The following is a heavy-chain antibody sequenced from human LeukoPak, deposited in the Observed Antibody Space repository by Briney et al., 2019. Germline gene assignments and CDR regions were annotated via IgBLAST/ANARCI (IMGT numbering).Heavy chain of an antibody. CDR3: AGISSSWYNYYYYYMDV. D-gene: IGHD6-13*01. CDR2: IYTSGST. J-gene: IGHJ6*03. Sequence: PSETLSLTCTVSGYSISSGSYYWSWIRQPAGKGLEWIGRIYTSGSTNYNPSLKSRVTISVDTSKNQFSLKLSSVTAADTAVYYCAGISSSWYNYYYYYMDVWGKGTTVTISS. V-gene: IGHV4-61*02. CDR1: GYSISSGSYY.